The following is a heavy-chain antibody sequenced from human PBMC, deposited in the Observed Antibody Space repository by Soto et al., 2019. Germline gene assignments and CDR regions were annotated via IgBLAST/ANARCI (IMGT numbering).Heavy chain of an antibody. CDR3: ARAYPDTWILDYYGMDV. CDR2: ISYDGSNK. J-gene: IGHJ6*02. Sequence: QVQLVESGGGVVQPGRSLRLSCAASGFTFSSYAMHWVRQAPGKGLEWVAVISYDGSNKYYADSVKGRFTISRDNSKNTLYLQMNSLRAEDTAVYYCARAYPDTWILDYYGMDVWGQGTTVTGSS. V-gene: IGHV3-30-3*01. CDR1: GFTFSSYA. D-gene: IGHD5-12*01.